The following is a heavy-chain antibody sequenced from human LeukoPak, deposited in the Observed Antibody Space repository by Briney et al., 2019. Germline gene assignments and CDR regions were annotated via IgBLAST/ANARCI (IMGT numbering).Heavy chain of an antibody. J-gene: IGHJ5*02. CDR3: ARDFDHYYDSSGYHH. V-gene: IGHV3-7*01. Sequence: GGSLRLSCAASGFTFSSYWMSWVRQAPGKGLEWVANIKQDGSEKYYVDSVKGRFTISRDNAKNSLYLQMNSLRAEDTAVYYCARDFDHYYDSSGYHHWGQGTLVTVSS. CDR2: IKQDGSEK. D-gene: IGHD3-22*01. CDR1: GFTFSSYW.